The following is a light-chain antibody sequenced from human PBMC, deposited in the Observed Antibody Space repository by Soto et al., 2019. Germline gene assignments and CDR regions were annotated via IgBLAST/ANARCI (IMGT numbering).Light chain of an antibody. CDR1: QSVSSNY. CDR2: AAS. CDR3: QQYGRTSPVT. V-gene: IGKV3-20*01. Sequence: EIVLTQSPDILSLSPGERATLSCRASQSVSSNYLAWYQRKPGQAPRLLIYAASGRASDIPDRVIGSGSGTAFTLTISRLEPEDSAVYYCQQYGRTSPVTFGQGTRLEIK. J-gene: IGKJ5*01.